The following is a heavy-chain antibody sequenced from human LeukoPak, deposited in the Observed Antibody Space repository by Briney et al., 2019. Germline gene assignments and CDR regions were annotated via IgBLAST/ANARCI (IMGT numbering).Heavy chain of an antibody. V-gene: IGHV3-23*01. J-gene: IGHJ5*02. D-gene: IGHD1-26*01. CDR2: ISGSGGST. CDR1: GFTFSDYY. CDR3: AKTPVASSGSYYNWFDP. Sequence: GGSLRLSCAASGFTFSDYYMSWIRQAPGKGLEWVSAISGSGGSTYYADSVKGRFTISRDNSKDTLYLQMNSLRAEDSAVYYCAKTPVASSGSYYNWFDPWGQGTLVTVSS.